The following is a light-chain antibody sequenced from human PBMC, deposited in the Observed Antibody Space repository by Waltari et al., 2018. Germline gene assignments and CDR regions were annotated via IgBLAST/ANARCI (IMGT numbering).Light chain of an antibody. Sequence: QSALTQPPSTSGSPGQSVTISCTGTSSDLGGFNYVPWYQQHPGKAPKLLIFEVRERPSGVPDRFSASKSGNTASLTVSGLQAEDEAHYYCSSYGGSNNLLFGGGTKLTVL. CDR3: SSYGGSNNLL. J-gene: IGLJ2*01. V-gene: IGLV2-8*01. CDR2: EVR. CDR1: SSDLGGFNY.